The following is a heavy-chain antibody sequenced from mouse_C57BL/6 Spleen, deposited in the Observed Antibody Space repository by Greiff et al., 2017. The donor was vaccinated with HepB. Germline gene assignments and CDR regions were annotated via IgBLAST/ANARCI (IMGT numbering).Heavy chain of an antibody. CDR2: IYPGSGST. V-gene: IGHV1-55*01. J-gene: IGHJ4*01. Sequence: VQLQQSGAELVKPGASVKMSCKASGYTFTSYWITWVKQRPGQGLEWIGDIYPGSGSTNYNEKFKSTATLTVDTSSSTAYMQLSSLTSEDSAVYYCTRRRPGDAMDYWGQGTSVTVSS. CDR3: TRRRPGDAMDY. CDR1: GYTFTSYW.